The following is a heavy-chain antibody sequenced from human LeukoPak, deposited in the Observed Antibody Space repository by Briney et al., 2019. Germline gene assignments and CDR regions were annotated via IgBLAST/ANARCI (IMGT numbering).Heavy chain of an antibody. D-gene: IGHD2-21*01. J-gene: IGHJ4*02. CDR2: ISGSGGNT. CDR1: GFTFTDYY. Sequence: PGGSLRLSCAASGFTFTDYYMSWIRQAPGKGLEWVSGISGSGGNTFYADSVKGRFTISRDNSKNTLYLQMNSLRAEDTAVYYCAKENGAAVISHFDYWGQGTLVTVSS. V-gene: IGHV3-23*01. CDR3: AKENGAAVISHFDY.